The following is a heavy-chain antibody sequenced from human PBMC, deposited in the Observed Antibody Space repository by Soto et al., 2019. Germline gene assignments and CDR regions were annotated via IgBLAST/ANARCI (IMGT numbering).Heavy chain of an antibody. CDR2: ISPKSGGT. D-gene: IGHD3-9*01. Sequence: GASVKVSCKASGYSFIDYYMHWVRQAPGQGFEWMGRISPKSGGTNYAQKIEGRVTMTWDTSLNTAYMELSSLISEDTAVYYCARPPGYISDWYYFDLWGQGTLVTVSS. CDR3: ARPPGYISDWYYFDL. CDR1: GYSFIDYY. J-gene: IGHJ4*02. V-gene: IGHV1-2*02.